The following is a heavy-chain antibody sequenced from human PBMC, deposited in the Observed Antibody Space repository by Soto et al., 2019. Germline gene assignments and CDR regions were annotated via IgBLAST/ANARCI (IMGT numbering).Heavy chain of an antibody. CDR2: IYYSGST. D-gene: IGHD2-8*01. CDR3: AREATKYMRYFDY. CDR1: GGSISSGGYY. J-gene: IGHJ4*02. Sequence: SETLSLTCTVSGGSISSGGYYWSWIRQHPGKGLGWIGYIYYSGSTYYNPSLKSRVTISVDTSKNQFSLKLSSVTAADTAVYYCAREATKYMRYFDYWGQGTLVTVSS. V-gene: IGHV4-31*03.